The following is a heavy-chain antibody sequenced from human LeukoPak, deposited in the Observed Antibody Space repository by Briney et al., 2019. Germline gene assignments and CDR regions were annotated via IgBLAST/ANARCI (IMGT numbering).Heavy chain of an antibody. CDR3: VKSGGYGLIDY. V-gene: IGHV4-39*01. J-gene: IGHJ4*02. Sequence: SETLSLTCTVSGGSISSSSYYWGWIRQPPGKGLEWIGSIYYSGSTYYNPSLKSRVTISVDTSKNQFSLRLSSVTAADTAMYYCVKSGGYGLIDYWGQGTLVTVSS. CDR2: IYYSGST. D-gene: IGHD6-19*01. CDR1: GGSISSSSYY.